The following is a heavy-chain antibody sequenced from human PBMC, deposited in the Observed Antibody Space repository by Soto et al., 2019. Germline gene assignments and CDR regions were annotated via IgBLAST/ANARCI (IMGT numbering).Heavy chain of an antibody. CDR3: ARMGDVPSYHSVMDV. D-gene: IGHD3-16*01. CDR1: GYTFSTYG. V-gene: IGHV1-18*01. Sequence: QVQLVQSGAEVKKPGASVKVSCKASGYTFSTYGISWVRQAPGQGLEWMGWINGYNGNTNYAPKLQGRITMTTDTSTTTAYMELRSLRSDDKAVYYCARMGDVPSYHSVMDVWGQGTTVTVYS. CDR2: INGYNGNT. J-gene: IGHJ6*02.